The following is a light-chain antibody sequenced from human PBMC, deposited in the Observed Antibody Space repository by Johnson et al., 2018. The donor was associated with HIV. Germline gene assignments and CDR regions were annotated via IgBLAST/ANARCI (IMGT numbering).Light chain of an antibody. CDR2: DNN. CDR1: SSNIGNNY. Sequence: QPVLTQPPSVSAAPGQKVTISCSGSSSNIGNNYVSWYQQLPGTAPKLLIYDNNKRPSGIPDRFSGSKSGTSATLGITGLQTGDEADYYCGTWDSSLSAGGGVCGTGTKVTVL. CDR3: GTWDSSLSAGGGV. J-gene: IGLJ1*01. V-gene: IGLV1-51*01.